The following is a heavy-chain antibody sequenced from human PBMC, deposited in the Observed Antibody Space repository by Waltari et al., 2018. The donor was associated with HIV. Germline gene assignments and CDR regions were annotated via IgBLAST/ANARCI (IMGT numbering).Heavy chain of an antibody. CDR2: IIPILGTA. Sequence: QVQLVQSGAEVKKPGSSVKVSCKASGGTFSSYAISWVRQAPGQGLEWMGGIIPILGTANYAQKCQGRVTITADESTSTAYMELSSLRSEDTAVYYCAREYCSSTSCLNWFDPWGQGTLVTVSS. D-gene: IGHD2-2*01. CDR1: GGTFSSYA. J-gene: IGHJ5*02. CDR3: AREYCSSTSCLNWFDP. V-gene: IGHV1-69*01.